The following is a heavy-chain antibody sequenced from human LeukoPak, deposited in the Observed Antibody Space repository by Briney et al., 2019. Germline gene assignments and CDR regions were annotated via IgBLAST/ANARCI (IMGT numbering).Heavy chain of an antibody. Sequence: GGSLRLSCATSGFTFSSYAMSWVRQAPGKGLEWVAVISYDGSNKYYADSVKGRFTISGDNSKNTLYLQMNSLRAEDTAVYYCAKDLFGGFDYWGQGTLVTVSS. CDR2: ISYDGSNK. V-gene: IGHV3-30*18. CDR3: AKDLFGGFDY. J-gene: IGHJ4*02. CDR1: GFTFSSYA. D-gene: IGHD2-21*01.